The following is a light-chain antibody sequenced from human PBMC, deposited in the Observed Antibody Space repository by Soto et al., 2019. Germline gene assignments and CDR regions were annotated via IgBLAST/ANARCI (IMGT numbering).Light chain of an antibody. Sequence: IVFTQSPGTLSLSPGEGATLSCRASQSVNNNYLAWYQQKPGQAPRLLIYGASKRATGIPDRFSGSGSGTDFTLTIRRLEPEDFAVYYCQQYGSSPTFGQGTKLDIK. CDR3: QQYGSSPT. V-gene: IGKV3-20*01. CDR2: GAS. CDR1: QSVNNNY. J-gene: IGKJ1*01.